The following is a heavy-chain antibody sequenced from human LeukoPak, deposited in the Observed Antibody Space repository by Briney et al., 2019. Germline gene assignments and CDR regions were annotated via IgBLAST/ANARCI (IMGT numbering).Heavy chain of an antibody. CDR1: GFTFSSYA. J-gene: IGHJ4*02. Sequence: GGSLRLSCAASGFTFSSYAMSWVRQALGKGLEWVSAISGSGGSTYYADSVKGRFTISRDNSKNTLYLQMNSLRAEDTAVYYCAKSPITMIVVVVYYFDYWGQGTLVTVSS. D-gene: IGHD3-22*01. CDR2: ISGSGGST. V-gene: IGHV3-23*01. CDR3: AKSPITMIVVVVYYFDY.